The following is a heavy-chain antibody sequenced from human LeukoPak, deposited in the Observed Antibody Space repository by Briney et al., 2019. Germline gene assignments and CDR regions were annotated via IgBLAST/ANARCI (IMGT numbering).Heavy chain of an antibody. CDR3: ARDWEPMPYFDY. Sequence: GGSLRLSCAASGFTFSSYEMNWVRQAPGEGLEWVSYISSSGSTIYYADSVKGRFTISRDNAKNSLYLQMNSLRAEDTAVYYCARDWEPMPYFDYWGQGTLVTVSS. J-gene: IGHJ4*02. CDR1: GFTFSSYE. CDR2: ISSSGSTI. D-gene: IGHD1-26*01. V-gene: IGHV3-48*03.